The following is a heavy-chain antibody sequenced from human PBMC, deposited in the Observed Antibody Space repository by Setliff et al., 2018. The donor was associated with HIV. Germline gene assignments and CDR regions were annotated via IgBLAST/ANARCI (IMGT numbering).Heavy chain of an antibody. CDR3: TTLLSGVGTDVFDI. CDR2: LKSNAEGGTA. Sequence: GGSLRLSCAGSGFTFSNAWMSWIRQAPGKGLEWVARLKSNAEGGTADYAAPVRRRFTISRDDSKNTLYLLMNSLKVEDTAVYYCTTLLSGVGTDVFDIWGQGTMGTVSS. D-gene: IGHD2-15*01. CDR1: GFTFSNAW. V-gene: IGHV3-15*01. J-gene: IGHJ3*02.